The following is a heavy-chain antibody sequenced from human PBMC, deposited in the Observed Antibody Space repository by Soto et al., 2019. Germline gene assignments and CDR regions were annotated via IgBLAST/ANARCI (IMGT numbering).Heavy chain of an antibody. J-gene: IGHJ6*02. Sequence: GGSLRLSCAASGFTFSSYSMNWVRQAPGKGLEWVSYISSSSSTIYYADSVKGRFTISRDNAKNSLYLQMNSLRDEDTAVYYCAREAGGGHYYYYYGMDVWGQGTTVTVSS. CDR3: AREAGGGHYYYYYGMDV. CDR1: GFTFSSYS. D-gene: IGHD3-10*01. CDR2: ISSSSSTI. V-gene: IGHV3-48*02.